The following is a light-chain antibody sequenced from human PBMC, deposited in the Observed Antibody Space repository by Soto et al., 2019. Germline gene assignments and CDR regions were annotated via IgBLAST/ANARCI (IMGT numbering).Light chain of an antibody. CDR1: QGIRKD. V-gene: IGKV1-17*01. CDR3: LQHNNAPYT. CDR2: SAS. J-gene: IGKJ2*01. Sequence: DIKMTQSPSSLSASVGDRVTITCRASQGIRKDLDWYQHKPGKAPKRLVYSASSLQSGVPSRFSGSGSGTEFSLSISSLQPEDSATYYCLQHNNAPYTFGRGTKLEIK.